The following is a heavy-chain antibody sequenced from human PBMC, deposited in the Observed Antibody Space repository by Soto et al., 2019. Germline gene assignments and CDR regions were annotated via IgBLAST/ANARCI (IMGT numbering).Heavy chain of an antibody. CDR2: IYSGGST. CDR3: ARDIAAGGYYYMDV. D-gene: IGHD6-13*01. J-gene: IGHJ6*03. V-gene: IGHV3-66*01. Sequence: GGSLRLSCAASGFTVSSNYMSWVRQAPGKGLEWVSVIYSGGSTYYADSVKGRFTISRDNSKNTLYLQMNSLRAEDTAVYYCARDIAAGGYYYMDVWGKGTTVTVSS. CDR1: GFTVSSNY.